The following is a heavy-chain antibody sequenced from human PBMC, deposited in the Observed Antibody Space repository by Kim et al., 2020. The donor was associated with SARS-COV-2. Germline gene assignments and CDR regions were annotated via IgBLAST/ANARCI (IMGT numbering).Heavy chain of an antibody. J-gene: IGHJ5*02. CDR1: GYTFTSYA. CDR2: INAGNGNT. D-gene: IGHD3-10*01. Sequence: ASVKVSCKASGYTFTSYAMHWVRQAPGQRLEWMGWINAGNGNTKYSQKFQGRVTITRDTSASTAYMELSSLRSEDTAVYYCARDHPPLNYYGSGSRWFDPWGQGTLVTVSS. CDR3: ARDHPPLNYYGSGSRWFDP. V-gene: IGHV1-3*01.